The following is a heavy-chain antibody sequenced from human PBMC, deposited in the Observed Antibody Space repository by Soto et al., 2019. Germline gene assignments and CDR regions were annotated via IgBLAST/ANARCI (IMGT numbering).Heavy chain of an antibody. CDR3: AKDEVRAAAGTEGVTIRSLGGIFDY. J-gene: IGHJ4*02. CDR1: GFTFSSYA. CDR2: ISGSGGST. Sequence: GGSLRLSCAASGFTFSSYAMSWVRQAPGKGLEWVSAISGSGGSTYYADSVKGRFTISRDNSKNTLYLQMNSLRAEDTAVYYCAKDEVRAAAGTEGVTIRSLGGIFDYWGQGTLVTVSS. D-gene: IGHD6-13*01. V-gene: IGHV3-23*01.